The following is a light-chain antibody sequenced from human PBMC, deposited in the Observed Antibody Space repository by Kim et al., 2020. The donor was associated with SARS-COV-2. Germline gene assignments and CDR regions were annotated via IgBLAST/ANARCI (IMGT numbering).Light chain of an antibody. Sequence: DIQMTQSPSTLSASVGDRVTISCRASQPISDWVAWYHQKPGKAPKLLVYKSSYLQIGVPSRFSGSGSGTEFTLTISSLQPDDFATYYCQQYKNYPHTFGQGPKLEI. V-gene: IGKV1-5*03. J-gene: IGKJ2*01. CDR3: QQYKNYPHT. CDR1: QPISDW. CDR2: KSS.